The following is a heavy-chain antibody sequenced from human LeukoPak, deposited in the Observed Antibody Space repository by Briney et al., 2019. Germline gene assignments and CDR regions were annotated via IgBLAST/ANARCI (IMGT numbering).Heavy chain of an antibody. D-gene: IGHD5-12*01. CDR3: ARMISGYDFYYGMDV. J-gene: IGHJ6*02. Sequence: SVKVSCKASGGTFSSYAISWVRQAPGQGLEWTGGIIPIFGTANYAQKFQGRVTITADESTSTAYMELSSLRSEDTAVYYCARMISGYDFYYGMDVWGQGTTVTVSS. V-gene: IGHV1-69*13. CDR1: GGTFSSYA. CDR2: IIPIFGTA.